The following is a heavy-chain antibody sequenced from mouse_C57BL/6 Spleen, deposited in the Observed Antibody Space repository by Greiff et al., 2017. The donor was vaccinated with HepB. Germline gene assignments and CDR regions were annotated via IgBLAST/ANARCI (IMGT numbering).Heavy chain of an antibody. Sequence: DVKLVESGAGLVKPGGSLKLSCAASGFTFSSYAMSWVRQTPEKRLEWVAYISSGGDYIYYADTVKGRFTISRDNARNTLYLQMSSLKSEDTAMYYCTRGKANWDRGGYFDYWGQGTTLTVSS. J-gene: IGHJ2*01. D-gene: IGHD4-1*01. CDR2: ISSGGDYI. V-gene: IGHV5-9-1*02. CDR3: TRGKANWDRGGYFDY. CDR1: GFTFSSYA.